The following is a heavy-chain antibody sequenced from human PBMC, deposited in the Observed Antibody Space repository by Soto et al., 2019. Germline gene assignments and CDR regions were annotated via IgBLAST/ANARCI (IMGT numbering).Heavy chain of an antibody. D-gene: IGHD6-13*01. CDR3: ARDTRPHSYSSSWYYFDY. CDR1: GGTFSSYA. J-gene: IGHJ4*02. Sequence: SVKVSCKASGGTFSSYAISWVRQAPGQGLEWMGGIIPIFGTANYAQKFQVRVTITADESTSTAYMELSSLRSEDTAVYYCARDTRPHSYSSSWYYFDYWGQGTLVTVSS. V-gene: IGHV1-69*13. CDR2: IIPIFGTA.